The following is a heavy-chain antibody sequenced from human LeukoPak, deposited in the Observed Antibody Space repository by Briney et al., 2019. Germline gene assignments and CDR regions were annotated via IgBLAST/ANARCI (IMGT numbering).Heavy chain of an antibody. CDR3: ARENSGSSTDAFDI. V-gene: IGHV4-4*07. J-gene: IGHJ3*02. D-gene: IGHD1-26*01. CDR1: GGSISSYY. Sequence: SETLSLTCTVSGGSISSYYWSWIRQPAGKGLEWIGRIYTSGSANYNPSLKSRVTMTVDTSKNQFSLKLSSVTAADTAVYYCARENSGSSTDAFDIWGQGTMVTVSS. CDR2: IYTSGSA.